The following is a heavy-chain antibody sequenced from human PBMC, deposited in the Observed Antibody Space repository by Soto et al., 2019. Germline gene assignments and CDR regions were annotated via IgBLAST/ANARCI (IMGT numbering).Heavy chain of an antibody. CDR3: ARDLPGYSSSWTDGAFDI. J-gene: IGHJ3*02. CDR1: GGTFSSYT. CDR2: IIPILGIA. V-gene: IGHV1-69*04. Sequence: GASVKVSCKASGGTFSSYTISWVRQAPGQGLEWMGRIIPILGIANYAQKFQGRVTITADKSTSTAYMELSSLRSEDTAVYYCARDLPGYSSSWTDGAFDIWGQGTMVTVSS. D-gene: IGHD6-13*01.